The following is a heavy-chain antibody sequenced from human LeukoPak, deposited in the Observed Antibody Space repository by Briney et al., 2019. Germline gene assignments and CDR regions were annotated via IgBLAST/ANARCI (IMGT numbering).Heavy chain of an antibody. J-gene: IGHJ6*03. CDR3: ARDDSYDFWSGSGGYMDV. CDR1: GFTFSSYW. V-gene: IGHV3-7*01. D-gene: IGHD3-3*01. Sequence: PGGSLRLSCAASGFTFSSYWMSWVRQAPGKGLEWVANIKQDGSEKYYVDSVKGRFTISRDNAKNSLYLQMNSLRAEDTAVYYCARDDSYDFWSGSGGYMDVWGKGTTVTVSS. CDR2: IKQDGSEK.